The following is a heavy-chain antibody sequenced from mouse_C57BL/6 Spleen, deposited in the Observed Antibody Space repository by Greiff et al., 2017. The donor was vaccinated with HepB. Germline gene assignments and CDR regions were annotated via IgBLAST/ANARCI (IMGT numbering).Heavy chain of an antibody. J-gene: IGHJ2*01. Sequence: EVMLVESEGGLVQPGSSMKLSCTASGFTFSDYYMAWVRQVPEKGLEWVANINYDGSSTYYLDSLKSRFIISRDNAKNILYLQMSSLKSEDTATYYCARVLPLYYFDYWGQGTTLTVSS. CDR1: GFTFSDYY. CDR3: ARVLPLYYFDY. V-gene: IGHV5-16*01. D-gene: IGHD1-1*01. CDR2: INYDGSST.